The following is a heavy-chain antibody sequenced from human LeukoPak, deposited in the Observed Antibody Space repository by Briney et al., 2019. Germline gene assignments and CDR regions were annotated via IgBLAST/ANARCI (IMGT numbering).Heavy chain of an antibody. V-gene: IGHV1-2*02. Sequence: ASVKVSCKASGYTFSGYYMHWVRQAPGQGLQWMGWINPNTGGTNYAQKFQGRVTMTRDTSISTAYMELSRLRSDDTAVYYCASGDYGDPPLNYWGQGTLVTVSS. CDR1: GYTFSGYY. J-gene: IGHJ4*02. D-gene: IGHD4/OR15-4a*01. CDR2: INPNTGGT. CDR3: ASGDYGDPPLNY.